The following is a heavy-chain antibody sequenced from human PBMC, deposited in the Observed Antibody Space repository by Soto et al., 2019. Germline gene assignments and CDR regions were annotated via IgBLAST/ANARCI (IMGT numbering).Heavy chain of an antibody. Sequence: PGGSLRLCCVASGFTFSYYTMSWVRQAPGKGLEWVSGISNSGDTIYYADSVKGRFTVSRDNSKNTLYLQMNSLRAEDTAVFYGAKERSRGWSLDYGGQGALVPVSS. CDR2: ISNSGDTI. CDR1: GFTFSYYT. D-gene: IGHD6-19*01. V-gene: IGHV3-23*01. J-gene: IGHJ4*02. CDR3: AKERSRGWSLDY.